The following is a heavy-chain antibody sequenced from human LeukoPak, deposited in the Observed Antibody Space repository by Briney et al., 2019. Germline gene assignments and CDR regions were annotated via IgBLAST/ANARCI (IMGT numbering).Heavy chain of an antibody. CDR3: ATVRGWDVFDP. D-gene: IGHD6-19*01. CDR2: ISAYNGNT. J-gene: IGHJ5*02. Sequence: GASVKVSCKASGYTFTSYGISWVRQAPGQGLEWMGWISAYNGNTNYAQKLQGRVTMATDTSTSTAYMELSSLRSEDTAVYYCATVRGWDVFDPWGQGTLVTVSS. V-gene: IGHV1-18*01. CDR1: GYTFTSYG.